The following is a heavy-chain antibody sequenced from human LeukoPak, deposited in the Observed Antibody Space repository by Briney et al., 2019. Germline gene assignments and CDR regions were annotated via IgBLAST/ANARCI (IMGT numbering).Heavy chain of an antibody. CDR3: ARPEYYYDSSGYHDAFDI. V-gene: IGHV4-39*01. Sequence: SETLSLTCTVSGGSISSSSYYWGWIRQPPGKGLEWIGSIYYSGSTYYNPSLKSRVTISVGTSKNQFSLKLSSVTAADTAVYYCARPEYYYDSSGYHDAFDIWGQGTMVTVSS. CDR2: IYYSGST. CDR1: GGSISSSSYY. J-gene: IGHJ3*02. D-gene: IGHD3-22*01.